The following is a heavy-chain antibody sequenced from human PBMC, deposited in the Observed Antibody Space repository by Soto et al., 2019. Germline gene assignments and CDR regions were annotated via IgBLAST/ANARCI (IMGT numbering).Heavy chain of an antibody. CDR3: ARDRAGTTASYNGMDV. J-gene: IGHJ6*02. CDR2: IYYTGST. Sequence: SETLSLTCTVSGGSVSSGIYFWSWFGHPPGKGLEWLGYIYYTGSTNYNPYLKSRVTMSLDTSKNQFSLKLSSVTAADAAVYYCARDRAGTTASYNGMDVWGRGSTVTVSS. D-gene: IGHD1-7*01. CDR1: GGSVSSGIYF. V-gene: IGHV4-61*01.